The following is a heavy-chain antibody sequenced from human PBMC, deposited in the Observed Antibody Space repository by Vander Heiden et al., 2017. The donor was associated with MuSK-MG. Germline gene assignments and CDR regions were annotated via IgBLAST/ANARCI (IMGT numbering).Heavy chain of an antibody. D-gene: IGHD3-22*01. CDR3: VRGDRRNY. J-gene: IGHJ4*02. Sequence: EVQLVESGGGLVERGGSLRLSCVASGFTFSVSTLNWVRQAPGKGLEGVSSISGSSSLKYYLGSVKGRFAISRDNAKNSVYLQMNSLRADDTGVYYCVRGDRRNYWGQGTMVNVSS. V-gene: IGHV3-21*01. CDR2: ISGSSSLK. CDR1: GFTFSVST.